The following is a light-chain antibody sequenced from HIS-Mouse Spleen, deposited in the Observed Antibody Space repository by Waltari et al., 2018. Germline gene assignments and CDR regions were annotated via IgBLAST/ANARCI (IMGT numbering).Light chain of an antibody. Sequence: QSALTQPPSASGSPGQSVTISCTGTSSDVGGYNYVSWSQQHPGKPPKLMIYEVSKRPSGVPDRFSGSKSGNTASLTVSGLQAEDEADYYCSSYAGSNNYVFGTGTKVTVL. CDR3: SSYAGSNNYV. V-gene: IGLV2-8*01. CDR1: SSDVGGYNY. J-gene: IGLJ1*01. CDR2: EVS.